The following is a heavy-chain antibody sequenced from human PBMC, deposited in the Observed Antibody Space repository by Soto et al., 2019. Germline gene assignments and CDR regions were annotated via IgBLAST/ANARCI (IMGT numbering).Heavy chain of an antibody. CDR1: GGSISSSNW. J-gene: IGHJ4*02. D-gene: IGHD3-10*01. CDR2: IYHSGST. V-gene: IGHV4-4*02. CDR3: ARSEDGSGSYYPTSFDY. Sequence: SETLSLTCAVSGGSISSSNWWSWVRQPPGKGLEWIGAIYHSGSTNYNPSLKSRVTISVDKSKNQFSLQLSSVTAADTAVYYCARSEDGSGSYYPTSFDYWGQGTLVTVSS.